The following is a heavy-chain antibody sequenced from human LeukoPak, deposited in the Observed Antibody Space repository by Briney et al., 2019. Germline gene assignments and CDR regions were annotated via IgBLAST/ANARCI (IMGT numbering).Heavy chain of an antibody. CDR1: GYSFSGGYF. CDR2: FYHGGTT. J-gene: IGHJ4*02. V-gene: IGHV4-38-2*01. D-gene: IGHD3-16*01. CDR3: ARGLPLPEAIGALGFDY. Sequence: SETLSLTCGISGYSFSGGYFWGWVRQSPGKGLEWIGSFYHGGTTYYNPSLRTRVTMSVDTSKNQFSLRLTSVTAADTAVYYCARGLPLPEAIGALGFDYWGRGTLVAVSS.